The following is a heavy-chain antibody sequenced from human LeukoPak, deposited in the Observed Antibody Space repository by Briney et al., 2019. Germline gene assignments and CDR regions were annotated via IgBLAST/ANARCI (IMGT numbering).Heavy chain of an antibody. V-gene: IGHV3-30*02. Sequence: GGSLRLSCAASGFTFSSYVMHWVRQAPGKGLEWVAFIRYDGSNKYYADSVKGRFTISRDNSKNTLYLQMNSLRAEDTAVYYCAKEGDGSYYYYYMDVWGKGTTVTISS. J-gene: IGHJ6*03. CDR2: IRYDGSNK. CDR1: GFTFSSYV. D-gene: IGHD3-10*01. CDR3: AKEGDGSYYYYYMDV.